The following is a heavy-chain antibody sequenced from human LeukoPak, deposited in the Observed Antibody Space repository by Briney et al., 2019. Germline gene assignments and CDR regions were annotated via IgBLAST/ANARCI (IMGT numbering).Heavy chain of an antibody. D-gene: IGHD6-19*01. Sequence: PSETLSLTCAVYGGSFSGYYWSWIRQPPGKGLEWIGEINHSGSTNYNPSLKSRVTISVDTSKSQFSLKLSSVTAADTAVYYCARQYGSSGWYYWGQGTLVTASS. J-gene: IGHJ4*02. CDR2: INHSGST. CDR3: ARQYGSSGWYY. V-gene: IGHV4-34*01. CDR1: GGSFSGYY.